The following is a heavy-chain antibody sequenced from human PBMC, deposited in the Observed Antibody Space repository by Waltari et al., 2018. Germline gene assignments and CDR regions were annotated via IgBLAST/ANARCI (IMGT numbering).Heavy chain of an antibody. Sequence: QVQLVQSGAEVKKPGASVKVSCKASGYTFTSYAMHWVRQAPGQRTEWMGWINAGNGNTKYSQKFQGRVTITRDTSASTAYMELSSLRSEDTAVYYCARDLGIAVAGTGGDYYYYYGMDVWGQGTTVTVSS. CDR3: ARDLGIAVAGTGGDYYYYYGMDV. CDR2: INAGNGNT. D-gene: IGHD6-19*01. V-gene: IGHV1-3*01. CDR1: GYTFTSYA. J-gene: IGHJ6*02.